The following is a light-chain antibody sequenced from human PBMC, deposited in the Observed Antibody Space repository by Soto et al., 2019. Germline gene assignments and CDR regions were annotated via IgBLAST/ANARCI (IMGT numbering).Light chain of an antibody. V-gene: IGKV1-39*01. J-gene: IGKJ5*01. CDR1: QSISIY. Sequence: DIQMTQSPSSLSASVGDRVSITCRASQSISIYLNWFQQKPGKAPKLLIYTTSNLQSGVPSRFSGSGSGTDFTLTISSLQPEDSATYYCQQTYSSPRVTFGQGTRLEIK. CDR2: TTS. CDR3: QQTYSSPRVT.